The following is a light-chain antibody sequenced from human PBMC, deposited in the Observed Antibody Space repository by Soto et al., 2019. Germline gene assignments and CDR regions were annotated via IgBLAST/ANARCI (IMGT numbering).Light chain of an antibody. CDR2: GAS. J-gene: IGKJ3*01. Sequence: ESVLTQSPGTLSLSPGERATLSCRASQSVSSSYLAWSQQKPGQAPRLLIYGASSRATGIPDRFSGSGSGTDFTLTISRLEPEDFAVYYCQQYGSSPLFTFGPGTKVDIK. CDR1: QSVSSSY. V-gene: IGKV3-20*01. CDR3: QQYGSSPLFT.